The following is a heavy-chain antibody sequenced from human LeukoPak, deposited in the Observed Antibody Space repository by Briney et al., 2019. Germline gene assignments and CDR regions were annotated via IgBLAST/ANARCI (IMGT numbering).Heavy chain of an antibody. J-gene: IGHJ5*02. V-gene: IGHV4-39*07. D-gene: IGHD2-15*01. CDR2: IYYSGST. CDR3: ARVVVPGWFDP. Sequence: SETLSLTCTVSGGSISNSNSYWSWIRQSPGKGLEWIANIYYSGSTYYNPSLKSRLTISVDTSKNQFSLKLSSVTAADTAVYYCARVVVPGWFDPWGQGNLVTVSS. CDR1: GGSISNSNSY.